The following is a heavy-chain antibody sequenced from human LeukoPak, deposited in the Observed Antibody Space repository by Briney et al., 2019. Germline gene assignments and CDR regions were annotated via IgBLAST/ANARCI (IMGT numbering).Heavy chain of an antibody. Sequence: EASVKVSCKASGYTLSNYDINWVRQATGQGLEWMGWMNPKSGNTGYAQNFQGRVTMTRNSSITTSYMELSSLRSEDTAVYYCARASRTYFGDYLYYFDSWGQGTLVTVSS. V-gene: IGHV1-8*01. J-gene: IGHJ4*02. CDR1: GYTLSNYD. CDR2: MNPKSGNT. D-gene: IGHD4-17*01. CDR3: ARASRTYFGDYLYYFDS.